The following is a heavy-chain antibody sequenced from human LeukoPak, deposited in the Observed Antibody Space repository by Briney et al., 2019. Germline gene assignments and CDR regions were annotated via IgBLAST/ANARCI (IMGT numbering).Heavy chain of an antibody. J-gene: IGHJ5*02. V-gene: IGHV3-30*02. CDR3: ARIQIRTADIQAYDR. Sequence: GGSLRLSCAASGFTFSSYGMHWVRQAPGKGLEWVAFIRYDGSNKYYADSVKGRFTISRDNSKNTLFLQMGSLRAEDMAVYYCARIQIRTADIQAYDRWGQGTLVTVSS. CDR1: GFTFSSYG. D-gene: IGHD2-2*01. CDR2: IRYDGSNK.